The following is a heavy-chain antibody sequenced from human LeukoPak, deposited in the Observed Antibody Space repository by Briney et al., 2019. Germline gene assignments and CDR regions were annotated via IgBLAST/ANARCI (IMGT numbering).Heavy chain of an antibody. V-gene: IGHV6-1*01. Sequence: SQTLSLTCAISGDSLSSNNAAWNWIRQPPSRGLQWLGRTYFRSKWYTDYAVSLKSRITINPDASKNQFSLQLNSVTPEDTAVYYCARDRHFPYYFDYWGQGTLVTVSS. CDR2: TYFRSKWYT. CDR1: GDSLSSNNAA. CDR3: ARDRHFPYYFDY. J-gene: IGHJ4*02. D-gene: IGHD2/OR15-2a*01.